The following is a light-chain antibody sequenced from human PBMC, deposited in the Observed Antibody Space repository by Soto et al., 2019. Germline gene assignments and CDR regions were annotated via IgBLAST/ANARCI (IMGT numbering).Light chain of an antibody. Sequence: QSVLTQPASVSGSPGQSITISCTGTSSDICGYNSVSWYQQHPGIAPQLIIYDVSYRLPGISSLFSGSKSDNTASLAIPGLQAADEADYYCGSYTTASDRVFGGGTELTVL. J-gene: IGLJ2*01. CDR1: SSDICGYNS. V-gene: IGLV2-14*03. CDR2: DVS. CDR3: GSYTTASDRV.